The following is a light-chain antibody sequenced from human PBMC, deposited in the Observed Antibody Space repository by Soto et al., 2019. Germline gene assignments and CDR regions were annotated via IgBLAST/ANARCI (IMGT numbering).Light chain of an antibody. J-gene: IGKJ1*01. V-gene: IGKV3-20*01. CDR3: QQYDSSRT. CDR2: GAS. Sequence: EIVLTQSPGTLPLSPGERATLSCRASQSVSSSYLAWYQQKPGQAPRLLIYGASSRATGIPDRFSGSGSGTDFTLTIGRLEPEDFAVYYCQQYDSSRTFGQGTKVDIK. CDR1: QSVSSSY.